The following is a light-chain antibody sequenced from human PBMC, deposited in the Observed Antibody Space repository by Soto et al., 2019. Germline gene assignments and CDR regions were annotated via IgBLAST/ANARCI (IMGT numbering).Light chain of an antibody. J-gene: IGLJ1*01. Sequence: QSVLPQPASVSGSPGQSITISCTGTSSNVGSYKLVSWYQQHPGKAPKLMIFGVNKRPSGVSNRFSGSKSGNTASLTISGLKVEDEADYYCCSSGGSPTYVFGTGTKVTVL. CDR2: GVN. V-gene: IGLV2-23*02. CDR3: CSSGGSPTYV. CDR1: SSNVGSYKL.